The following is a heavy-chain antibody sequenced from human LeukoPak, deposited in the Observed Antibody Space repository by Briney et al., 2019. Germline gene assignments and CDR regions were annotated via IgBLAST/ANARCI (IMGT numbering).Heavy chain of an antibody. D-gene: IGHD6-13*01. Sequence: PSETLSLTCTVSGGSISSYYWSWIRQPPGKGLEWIGEINHSGSTNYNPSLKSRVTISVDTSKNQFSLQLSSVTAADTAVYYCARLYSSSWYLDYWGQGTLVTVSS. J-gene: IGHJ4*02. V-gene: IGHV4-34*01. CDR2: INHSGST. CDR3: ARLYSSSWYLDY. CDR1: GGSISSYY.